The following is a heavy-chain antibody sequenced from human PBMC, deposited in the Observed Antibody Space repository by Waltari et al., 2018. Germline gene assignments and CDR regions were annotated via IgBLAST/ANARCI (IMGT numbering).Heavy chain of an antibody. CDR3: ASSLRSYYTGDY. Sequence: QLQLQESGPGLVKPSETLSLTCTVSGGSISSSSYYWGWIRQPPGKVMEWIGSIYYSGSTYYNPSLKSRVTISVDTSKNQFSLKLSSVTAADTAVYYCASSLRSYYTGDYWGQGTLVTVSS. D-gene: IGHD3-10*01. CDR1: GGSISSSSYY. CDR2: IYYSGST. V-gene: IGHV4-39*07. J-gene: IGHJ4*02.